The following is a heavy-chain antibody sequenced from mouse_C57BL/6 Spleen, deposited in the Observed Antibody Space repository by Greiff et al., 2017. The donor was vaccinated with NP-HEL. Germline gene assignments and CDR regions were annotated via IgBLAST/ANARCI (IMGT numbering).Heavy chain of an antibody. D-gene: IGHD3-1*01. Sequence: EVKLVESGGGLVKPGGSLKLSCAASGFTFSSYAMSWVRQTPEKRLEWVATISDGGSYTYYPDNVKGRFTISRDNAKNNLYLQMSHLKSEDTAMYYCARDREETFDYWGQGTTLTVSS. CDR2: ISDGGSYT. V-gene: IGHV5-4*01. CDR3: ARDREETFDY. J-gene: IGHJ2*01. CDR1: GFTFSSYA.